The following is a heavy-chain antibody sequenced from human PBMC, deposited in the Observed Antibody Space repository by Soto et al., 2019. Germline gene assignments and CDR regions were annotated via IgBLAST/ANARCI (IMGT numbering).Heavy chain of an antibody. J-gene: IGHJ4*02. V-gene: IGHV3-23*01. CDR3: AKEGWGGSYEPYFGF. D-gene: IGHD1-26*01. CDR1: GSPSDTYD. CDR2: INGRGDRT. Sequence: GSLRLSCAASGSPSDTYDMSWVRQAPGKGLEWVSGINGRGDRTFVADSVKGRFSISRDISTDTVYLQMNSLKPEDTAVYYCAKEGWGGSYEPYFGFWGQGTVVTVSS.